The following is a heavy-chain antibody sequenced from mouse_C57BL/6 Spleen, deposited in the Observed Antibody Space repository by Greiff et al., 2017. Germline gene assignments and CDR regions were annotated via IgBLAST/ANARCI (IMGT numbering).Heavy chain of an antibody. Sequence: QVHVKQSGPGLVQPSQSLSITCTVSGFSLTSYGVHWVRQSPGKGLEWLGVIWSGGSTDYNAAFISRLSISKDNSKSQVFFKMNSLQADDTAIYYCARGGSSYWYFDVWGTGTTVTVSS. CDR2: IWSGGST. J-gene: IGHJ1*03. V-gene: IGHV2-2*01. CDR1: GFSLTSYG. D-gene: IGHD1-1*01. CDR3: ARGGSSYWYFDV.